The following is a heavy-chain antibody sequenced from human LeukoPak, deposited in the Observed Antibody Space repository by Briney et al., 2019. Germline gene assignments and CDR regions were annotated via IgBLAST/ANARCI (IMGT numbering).Heavy chain of an antibody. D-gene: IGHD3-10*01. Sequence: PGRSLRLSCAASGFTFDDYAMHWVRHAPGKGLEWVSGISWNSGSIGYADSVKGRFTISRDNAKNSLYLQMNSLRAEDTALYYCAKGSWFGELLSEYFQHWGQGTLATVSS. V-gene: IGHV3-9*01. CDR3: AKGSWFGELLSEYFQH. CDR1: GFTFDDYA. CDR2: ISWNSGSI. J-gene: IGHJ1*01.